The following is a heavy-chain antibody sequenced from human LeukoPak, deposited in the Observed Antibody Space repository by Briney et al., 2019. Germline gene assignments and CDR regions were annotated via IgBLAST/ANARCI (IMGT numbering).Heavy chain of an antibody. CDR3: ARLRALSGHRGAFDI. D-gene: IGHD5/OR15-5a*01. V-gene: IGHV4-39*01. CDR1: GDSISNHIYY. Sequence: SETLSLTCTVSGDSISNHIYYWDWIRQTPGQELEWIGAVYYTGNAYYNPSLKSRVTISVGTSDNRFSLHLSSVSAADTAIYYCARLRALSGHRGAFDIWGQGTLVTVSS. CDR2: VYYTGNA. J-gene: IGHJ3*02.